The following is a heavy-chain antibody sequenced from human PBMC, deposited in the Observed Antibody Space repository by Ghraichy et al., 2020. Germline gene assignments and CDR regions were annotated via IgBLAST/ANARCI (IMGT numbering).Heavy chain of an antibody. CDR2: SKNRPHSFAT. J-gene: IGHJ4*02. Sequence: GGSLRLSCATSGFTFSDVGIDWVRKAPGKGREGSGRSKNRPHSFATEYAASPIGKFTISRDESKNSVFLHMSSLKTEDTAVYYCAAIRDFYGDWGQGTMVTVSS. CDR1: GFTFSDVG. V-gene: IGHV3-72*01. D-gene: IGHD2-21*02. CDR3: AAIRDFYGD.